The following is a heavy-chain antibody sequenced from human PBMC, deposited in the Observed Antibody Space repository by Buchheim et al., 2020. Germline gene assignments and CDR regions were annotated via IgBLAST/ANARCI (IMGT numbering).Heavy chain of an antibody. Sequence: QVHLVESGGGVVQPGRSLRLSCAASGFTFSSSGMHWVRQAPGKGLEWVAVISYDGNKKYYADSVKGRFTISRDNSKNTLYLQMNSLRAEDTAVYYCAKEIISSTSDYYYGMDVWGQGT. J-gene: IGHJ6*02. CDR3: AKEIISSTSDYYYGMDV. V-gene: IGHV3-30*18. D-gene: IGHD2-2*01. CDR2: ISYDGNKK. CDR1: GFTFSSSG.